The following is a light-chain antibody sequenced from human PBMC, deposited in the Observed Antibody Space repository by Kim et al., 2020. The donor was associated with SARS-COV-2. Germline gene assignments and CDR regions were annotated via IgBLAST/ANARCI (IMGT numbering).Light chain of an antibody. CDR3: QQYGSTPRT. V-gene: IGKV3-20*01. Sequence: EIVLTQSPGTLSLSPGERATLSCRASQSVSSNYLAWYQQKPGQAPSLLIYRASSRATGIPDRFSGSGSGTDFTLTISRLEPEDFAVYYCQQYGSTPRTFGGGTKVDIK. CDR1: QSVSSNY. J-gene: IGKJ4*01. CDR2: RAS.